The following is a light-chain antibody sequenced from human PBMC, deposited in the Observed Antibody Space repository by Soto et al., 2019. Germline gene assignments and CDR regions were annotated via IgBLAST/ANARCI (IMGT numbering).Light chain of an antibody. V-gene: IGLV2-14*01. Sequence: QSVLTQPASVSGSPGQSITLSCTGTSSDVGAYNYVSWYQQHPGKAPRLIIYEVSYRPSGVSNRFSGSKSGNTASLTISGLQAEDEADYYCSSYASSSTWVLGGGTKLTVL. CDR3: SSYASSSTWV. CDR2: EVS. CDR1: SSDVGAYNY. J-gene: IGLJ3*02.